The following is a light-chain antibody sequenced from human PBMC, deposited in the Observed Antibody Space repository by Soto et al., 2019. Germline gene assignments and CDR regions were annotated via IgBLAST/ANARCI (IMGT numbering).Light chain of an antibody. CDR3: QHGYSTPLT. CDR1: QSISTY. CDR2: AAS. Sequence: DIQMTQSPSSLSASVGDRVIITCLASQSISTYLHWYQQKPGKAPNLLIYAASTLQSGVPSRFSGSGSGTDFTLTISSLQPEDFATYFCQHGYSTPLTFGGGTKVDI. J-gene: IGKJ4*01. V-gene: IGKV1-39*01.